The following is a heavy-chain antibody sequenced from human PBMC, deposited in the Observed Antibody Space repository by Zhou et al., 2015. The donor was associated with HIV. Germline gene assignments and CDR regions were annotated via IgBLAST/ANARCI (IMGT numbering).Heavy chain of an antibody. Sequence: QVQLVQSGAEVKKPGSSVKVSCKTSGYTFIAYYVHWVRQAPGQGLEWMGWINPNSGGTNYVQKFQRRVTMTRDTSISTASMEVSRLRYDDTAVYYCARGRSVAMRPRDYYYYYGMDVWGQGTTVTVSS. CDR1: GYTFIAYY. V-gene: IGHV1-2*02. CDR3: ARGRSVAMRPRDYYYYYGMDV. D-gene: IGHD2-2*01. CDR2: INPNSGGT. J-gene: IGHJ6*02.